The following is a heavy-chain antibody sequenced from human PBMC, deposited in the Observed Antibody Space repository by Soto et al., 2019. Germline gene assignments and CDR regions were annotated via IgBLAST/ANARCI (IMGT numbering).Heavy chain of an antibody. CDR2: MYYSGST. J-gene: IGHJ6*02. CDR3: ARLSAAGNHYYYGMDV. Sequence: SETLSLTCTVSGGSISSSSYYWGWIRQPPGKGLEWIGSMYYSGSTYYNPSLKSRVTIFVDTSKNQFSLKLSSVTAADTAVYYCARLSAAGNHYYYGMDVWGQGTTVTVSS. V-gene: IGHV4-39*01. D-gene: IGHD6-13*01. CDR1: GGSISSSSYY.